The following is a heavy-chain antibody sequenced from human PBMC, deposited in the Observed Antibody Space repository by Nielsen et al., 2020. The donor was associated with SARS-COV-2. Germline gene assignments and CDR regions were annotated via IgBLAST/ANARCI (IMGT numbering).Heavy chain of an antibody. D-gene: IGHD5-18*01. J-gene: IGHJ6*03. V-gene: IGHV4-31*03. CDR1: GGSISSGGYY. CDR3: AGTAMVTSYYYYMDV. CDR2: IYYSGST. Sequence: SETLSLTCTVSGGSISSGGYYWSWIRQHPGKDLEWIGYIYYSGSTYYNPSLKSRVTISVDTSKNQFSLKLSSVTAADTAVYYCAGTAMVTSYYYYMDVWGKGTTVTVSS.